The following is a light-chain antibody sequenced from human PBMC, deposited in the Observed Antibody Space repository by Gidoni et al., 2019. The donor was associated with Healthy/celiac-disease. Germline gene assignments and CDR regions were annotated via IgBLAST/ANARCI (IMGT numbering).Light chain of an antibody. J-gene: IGKJ1*01. V-gene: IGKV3-15*01. CDR3: QQYNKWPRT. Sequence: EIVLPQSPATLSVSQGERATLSCRASQSVSSNLCWYQQKPGQAPRLLSYGACTRATGIPGRCSGSWSGTEFTLTSSSLHAEDVAVYYWQQYNKWPRTFGQGTKVEIK. CDR2: GAC. CDR1: QSVSSN.